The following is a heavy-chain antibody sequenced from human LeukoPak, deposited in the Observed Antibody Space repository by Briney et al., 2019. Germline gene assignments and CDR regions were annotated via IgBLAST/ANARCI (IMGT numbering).Heavy chain of an antibody. V-gene: IGHV4-59*08. J-gene: IGHJ4*02. CDR1: GDSISGYY. CDR2: IYYSGST. Sequence: PSETLPLTCTVSGDSISGYYWSWIRQPPGKGLEWIGYIYYSGSTDYNPSLKSRVTILVDMSENQFSLTLTSVTAADTALYYCARHPALGQFDFWGQGALVTVSS. CDR3: ARHPALGQFDF.